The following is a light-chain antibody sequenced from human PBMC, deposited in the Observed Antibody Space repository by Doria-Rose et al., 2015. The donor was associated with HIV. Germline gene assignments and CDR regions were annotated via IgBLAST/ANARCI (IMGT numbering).Light chain of an antibody. CDR3: HQYGTSWT. J-gene: IGKJ1*01. CDR2: DGS. CDR1: PSFSSTY. Sequence: TQSPGTLSLSPGEIANLSCRASPSFSSTYLAWYQQKPGQAPSLLIYDGSTRATGIPDRFSASGSGTDFTLTINRLEPEDFALYYCHQYGTSWTFGQGTKVEI. V-gene: IGKV3-20*01.